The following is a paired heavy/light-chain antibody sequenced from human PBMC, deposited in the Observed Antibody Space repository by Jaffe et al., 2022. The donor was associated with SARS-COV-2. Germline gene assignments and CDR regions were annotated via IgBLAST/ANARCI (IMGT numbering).Heavy chain of an antibody. CDR1: GFTVSNNY. D-gene: IGHD4-17*01. CDR3: ARGRDGDYFDY. Sequence: EVRLVETGGGLIQPGGSLRLSCATSGFTVSNNYMTWVRQAPGKGLEWVSTIYSGGGTYYADSVKGRFTISRDNSKNTLYLQMNSLRAEDTALYYCARGRDGDYFDYWGQGTLVTVSS. V-gene: IGHV3-53*02. CDR2: IYSGGGT. J-gene: IGHJ4*02.
Light chain of an antibody. Sequence: DIVMTQSPDSLTVSLGERATINCKSSQSLLYGPDNKNYLAWYQQKPGQPPNLLIYWASTRESGVPDRFSGSGSGTDFTLTISSLQAADVAVYYCQQYYSVPPYTFGQGTKLEIK. CDR2: WAS. V-gene: IGKV4-1*01. CDR1: QSLLYGPDNKNY. CDR3: QQYYSVPPYT. J-gene: IGKJ2*01.